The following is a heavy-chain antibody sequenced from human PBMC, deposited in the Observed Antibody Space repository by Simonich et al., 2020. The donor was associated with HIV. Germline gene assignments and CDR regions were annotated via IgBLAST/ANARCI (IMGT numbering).Heavy chain of an antibody. CDR3: AREDYSGSATYPGDY. Sequence: QVQLVQSGSELRKPGASVKVSCKASGYTFTNYAINWVRQAPGQGLGLRGRINTNTGTPTYAQDFTGRFVFSVKTSVSTAYLQSRSLKAEDTAVYFCAREDYSGSATYPGDYWGQGTLVTVSS. V-gene: IGHV7-4-1*01. J-gene: IGHJ4*02. CDR2: INTNTGTP. CDR1: GYTFTNYA. D-gene: IGHD3-10*01.